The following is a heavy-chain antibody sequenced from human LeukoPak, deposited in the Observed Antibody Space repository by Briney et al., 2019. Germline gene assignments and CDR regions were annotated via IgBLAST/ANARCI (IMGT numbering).Heavy chain of an antibody. D-gene: IGHD4-17*01. CDR2: ISISGSKT. V-gene: IGHV3-23*01. J-gene: IGHJ4*02. Sequence: GGSLRLSCAASEFDFSSHAMNWVRQAPGKGLEWVSAISISGSKTYYANSVKGRFTIFRDNSRNTLYLQMNSLRAEDTAVYYCANEIRPNDYWGQGTQVTVSS. CDR1: EFDFSSHA. CDR3: ANEIRPNDY.